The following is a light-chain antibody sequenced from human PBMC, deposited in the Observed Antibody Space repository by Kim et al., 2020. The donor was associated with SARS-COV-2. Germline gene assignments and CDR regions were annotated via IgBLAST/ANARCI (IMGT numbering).Light chain of an antibody. CDR2: DVS. CDR1: QNIGNY. CDR3: QHRASWPLT. J-gene: IGKJ4*01. Sequence: VLTQSPATLSLSPGEGATLSCRASQNIGNYLAWYQQKPGQAPSLLIYDVSKRATGIPARFSGSGSGTDFTLSISTLEPEDFAVYYCQHRASWPLTFGGGTKLEI. V-gene: IGKV3-11*01.